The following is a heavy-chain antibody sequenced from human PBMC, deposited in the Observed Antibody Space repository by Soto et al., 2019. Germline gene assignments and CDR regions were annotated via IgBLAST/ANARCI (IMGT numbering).Heavy chain of an antibody. CDR3: ARDLDIVLVPAAIDYYYGMDV. V-gene: IGHV3-11*01. CDR2: ISSSGSTI. CDR1: GFTFSDYY. D-gene: IGHD2-2*02. Sequence: QVQLVESGGGLVKPGGSLRLSCAASGFTFSDYYMSWIRQAPGKGLEWVSYISSSGSTIYYADSVKGRFTISRDNAKNSLYLQMNRLRAEDTAVYYCARDLDIVLVPAAIDYYYGMDVWGQGTTVTVSS. J-gene: IGHJ6*02.